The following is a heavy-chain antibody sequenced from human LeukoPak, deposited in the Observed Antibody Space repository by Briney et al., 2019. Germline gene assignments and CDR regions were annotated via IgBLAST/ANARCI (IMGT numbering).Heavy chain of an antibody. Sequence: SETLSLTCTVSGGSISSGYWWSWLRQPPGKGLEWIGEIHHSGSTNYNPSLKSRVTISVDKSKNQFSVMLTPVTAADTAVYYCARNAYYSADYWGQGTLVTVSS. CDR2: IHHSGST. D-gene: IGHD3-10*01. V-gene: IGHV4-4*02. CDR1: GGSISSGYW. CDR3: ARNAYYSADY. J-gene: IGHJ4*02.